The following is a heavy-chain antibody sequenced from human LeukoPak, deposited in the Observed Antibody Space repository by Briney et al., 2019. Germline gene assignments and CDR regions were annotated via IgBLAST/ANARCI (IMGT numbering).Heavy chain of an antibody. V-gene: IGHV3-48*03. CDR1: GFTFSSYE. CDR2: ISSSGSTI. D-gene: IGHD6-19*01. CDR3: ARDYGSSGWGNYFDY. Sequence: GGSLRLSCAASGFTFSSYEMNWVRQAPGKGLEWVSYISSSGSTIYYADSVKGRFTISRDNAKNSLYLQMNSLRAEDTAVYYCARDYGSSGWGNYFDYWGQGTLVTVSS. J-gene: IGHJ4*02.